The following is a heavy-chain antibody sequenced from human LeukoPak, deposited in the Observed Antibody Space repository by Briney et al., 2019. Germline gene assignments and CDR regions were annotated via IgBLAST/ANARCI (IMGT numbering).Heavy chain of an antibody. J-gene: IGHJ6*03. CDR3: ARGYCSSTSCYLKRARFHYYYMDV. Sequence: ASVKVSCKASGYTFTGYYMHWVRQAPGQGLEWMGWINPNSGGTNYAQKFQGRVTMTRDTSISTAYMELSRLRSDDTAVYYCARGYCSSTSCYLKRARFHYYYMDVWGKGTTVTISS. CDR1: GYTFTGYY. D-gene: IGHD2-2*01. V-gene: IGHV1-2*02. CDR2: INPNSGGT.